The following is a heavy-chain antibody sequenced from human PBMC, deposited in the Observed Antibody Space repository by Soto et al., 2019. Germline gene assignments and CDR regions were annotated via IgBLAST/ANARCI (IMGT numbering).Heavy chain of an antibody. V-gene: IGHV2-5*01. CDR1: GFSLSTNGVR. D-gene: IGHD6-19*01. J-gene: IGHJ5*02. CDR2: ISWNDEK. Sequence: QITLKESGPTLVKPTQTLTLTCTFSGFSLSTNGVRVGWIRQPPGMALEWLAIISWNDEKHYSPSLKNRLTIPKDTSTTQVVLTMTNMDPVDTATYYCAHRRVWSSDWYDWFDPWGQGMLVTACS. CDR3: AHRRVWSSDWYDWFDP.